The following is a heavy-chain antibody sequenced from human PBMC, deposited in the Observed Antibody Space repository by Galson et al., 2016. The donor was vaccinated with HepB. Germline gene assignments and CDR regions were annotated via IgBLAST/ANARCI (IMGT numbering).Heavy chain of an antibody. CDR3: ARERATRYYYYTTDV. D-gene: IGHD1-1*01. CDR2: ISYDGSNK. V-gene: IGHV3-30*04. CDR1: GFTFTSYA. Sequence: SLRLSCAASGFTFTSYAMHWVRQAPGKGLEWVAVISYDGSNKYYADSVKGRFTISRDNSRNTLYLQVDSLRAEDTAVYYCARERATRYYYYTTDVGGQGTTVTVSS. J-gene: IGHJ6*02.